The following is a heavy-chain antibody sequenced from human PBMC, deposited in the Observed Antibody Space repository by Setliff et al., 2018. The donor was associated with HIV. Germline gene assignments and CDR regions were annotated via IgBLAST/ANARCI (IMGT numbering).Heavy chain of an antibody. Sequence: ASVKVSCKASGYTFTSYYMHWVRQAPGQGLEWMGIINPSGGSTNYAQKFQGRVTMTRDTSTSTVYMELSGLRSEDTAVYYCARGSLLGYFDWLFPDWGQGTLVTVSS. V-gene: IGHV1-46*01. D-gene: IGHD3-9*01. CDR1: GYTFTSYY. CDR2: INPSGGST. J-gene: IGHJ4*02. CDR3: ARGSLLGYFDWLFPD.